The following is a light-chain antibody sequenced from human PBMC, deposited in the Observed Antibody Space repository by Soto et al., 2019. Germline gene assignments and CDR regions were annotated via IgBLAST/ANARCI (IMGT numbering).Light chain of an antibody. V-gene: IGKV1-5*01. CDR2: DAS. J-gene: IGKJ2*01. CDR1: ESISNW. CDR3: QQYKSYSYT. Sequence: DIQMTQSPSILSASVGDRVAITCRASESISNWLAWYQQKPGKAPKVLIYDASRLQIGVRERFSGSGSGTEFTLTISSLQADDIATYYCQQYKSYSYTFVQGTNLEI.